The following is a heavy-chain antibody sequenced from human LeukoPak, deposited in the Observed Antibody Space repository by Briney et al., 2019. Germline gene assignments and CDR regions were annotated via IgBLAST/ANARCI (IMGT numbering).Heavy chain of an antibody. J-gene: IGHJ6*02. CDR1: GFTFSSYS. CDR3: AQRQTGIAAGANYYYYGMDV. Sequence: GGSLRLSCAASGFTFSSYSMNWVRQAPGKGLEWVSSISTGSSYIYYADSVKGRFTISRDNAKNSLYLQMNSLRAEDTAVYYCAQRQTGIAAGANYYYYGMDVWGQGTTVTVSS. CDR2: ISTGSSYI. D-gene: IGHD6-13*01. V-gene: IGHV3-21*01.